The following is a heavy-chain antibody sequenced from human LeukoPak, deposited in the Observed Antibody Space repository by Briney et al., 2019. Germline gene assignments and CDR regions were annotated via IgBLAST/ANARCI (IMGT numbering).Heavy chain of an antibody. CDR1: GFTFSSYA. CDR2: ISGSGGST. J-gene: IGHJ3*02. D-gene: IGHD1-26*01. CDR3: AKVLVGATRGGAFDI. V-gene: IGHV3-23*01. Sequence: PAGGSLRLSCAASGFTFSSYAMSWVRQAPGKGLEWVSAISGSGGSTYYADSVKGRFTISRDNSKNTLYLQMNSLRAEDTAVYYCAKVLVGATRGGAFDIWGQGTMVTVSS.